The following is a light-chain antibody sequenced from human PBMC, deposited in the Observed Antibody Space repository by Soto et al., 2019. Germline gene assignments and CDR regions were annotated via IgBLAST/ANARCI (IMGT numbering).Light chain of an antibody. CDR2: SNN. V-gene: IGLV1-44*01. Sequence: QSVLTQPPSASGTLGQRVTISCSGSTSNIGSNTVNWYQQLPGTAPKLVIYSNNQRPSGVPDRFSGSRSDTSASLAISGLQSEDEADYYCAAWDDRLNAYVFGTGLKVT. J-gene: IGLJ1*01. CDR3: AAWDDRLNAYV. CDR1: TSNIGSNT.